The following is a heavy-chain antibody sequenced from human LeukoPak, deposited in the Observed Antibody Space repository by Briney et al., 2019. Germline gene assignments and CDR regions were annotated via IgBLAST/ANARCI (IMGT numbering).Heavy chain of an antibody. D-gene: IGHD4-11*01. J-gene: IGHJ5*02. CDR3: ARDRPVTGANWFDP. Sequence: PSETLSLTCAVYDGSFSGYSWSWIRQPPGKGLEWIGEINHSGSTNYNPSLKSGVTISLDTSKNQFSLKLSSVTAADTAVYYCARDRPVTGANWFDPWGQGALVTVSS. CDR1: DGSFSGYS. CDR2: INHSGST. V-gene: IGHV4-34*01.